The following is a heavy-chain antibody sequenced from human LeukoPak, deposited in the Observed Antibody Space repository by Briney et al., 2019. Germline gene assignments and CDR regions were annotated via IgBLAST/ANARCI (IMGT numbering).Heavy chain of an antibody. CDR2: IYYSGST. CDR1: GGSISSSSYY. D-gene: IGHD4-17*01. V-gene: IGHV4-39*07. Sequence: PSETLSLTCTVSGGSISSSSYYWGWIRQPPGKGLEWIGSIYYSGSTYYNPSLKSRVTISVDTSQNQFSLELISVAAADSAMYFCARAQLTTVSLKIDYWGQGILVTVPS. CDR3: ARAQLTTVSLKIDY. J-gene: IGHJ4*02.